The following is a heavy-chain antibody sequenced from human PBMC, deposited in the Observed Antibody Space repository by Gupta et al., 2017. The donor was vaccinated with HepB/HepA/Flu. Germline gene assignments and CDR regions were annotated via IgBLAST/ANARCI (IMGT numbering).Heavy chain of an antibody. J-gene: IGHJ6*03. CDR1: GLTFSHAW. CDR3: TTPPPPASDYYYYYKMDV. V-gene: IGHV3-15*01. CDR2: NKNKNCSGKT. Sequence: EVELVESGGGLVKPGESLRLSCVASGLTFSHAWMSWVRQAPGKGLEWVARNKNKNCSGKTNPASPVKSRFNNSKEDLKNHLFLPMNQLKTEDTAIYYCTTPPPPASDYYYYYKMDVWGKGTTVTVSS. D-gene: IGHD1-14*01.